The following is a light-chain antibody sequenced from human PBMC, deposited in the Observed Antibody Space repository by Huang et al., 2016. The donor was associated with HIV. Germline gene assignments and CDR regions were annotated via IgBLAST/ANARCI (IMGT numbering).Light chain of an antibody. CDR3: QKSYTTPLT. V-gene: IGKV1-39*01. Sequence: DIQMTQSPSSLSASVGDRVTITCRASQSISAYLNWYQQKPGKAPKLLIYGASTLQSGVPSRFSGSGSVTDFTLTINSLQPEDFATYYCQKSYTTPLTFGGGTKVEI. J-gene: IGKJ4*01. CDR2: GAS. CDR1: QSISAY.